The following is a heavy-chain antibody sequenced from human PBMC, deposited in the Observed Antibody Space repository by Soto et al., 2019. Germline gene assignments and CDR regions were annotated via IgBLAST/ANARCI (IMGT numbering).Heavy chain of an antibody. CDR1: GGSMSSYY. CDR3: ASYANYTHF. J-gene: IGHJ4*02. V-gene: IGHV4-59*01. Sequence: QVQLQESGPGLVKPSETLSLTCNVSGGSMSSYYWSWIRQPPGKGLEWIGYVYYSGSTNYNPSLKSRVTISVDTSQNQFSLKLSSVTAADTAVYYCASYANYTHFWGQGTLVTVSS. D-gene: IGHD4-4*01. CDR2: VYYSGST.